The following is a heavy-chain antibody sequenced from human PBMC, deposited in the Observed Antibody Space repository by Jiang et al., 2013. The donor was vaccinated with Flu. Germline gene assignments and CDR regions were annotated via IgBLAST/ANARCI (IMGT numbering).Heavy chain of an antibody. CDR3: ASSRIRAGSVDY. J-gene: IGHJ4*02. D-gene: IGHD6-13*01. CDR2: VVISEYT. Sequence: LVKPSETLSLTCAVSGGSISNYHWSWIRQPAGKGLEWIGRVVISEYTHYNPSLRSRVTMSVDTSKNQFSLIVTSVTAADTAVYYCASSRIRAGSVDYWGQGTLVTVSS. CDR1: GGSISNYH. V-gene: IGHV4-4*07.